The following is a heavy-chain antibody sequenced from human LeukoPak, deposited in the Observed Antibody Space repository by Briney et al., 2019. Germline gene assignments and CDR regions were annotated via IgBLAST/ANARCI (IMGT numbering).Heavy chain of an antibody. D-gene: IGHD6-13*01. J-gene: IGHJ4*02. CDR3: ARLPFQDIAAAGMVDY. Sequence: PGGSLRLSCAASGFTFSSYSMNWARQAPGKGLEWVSSISSSGSYIYYADSVKGRFTISRDNAKNSLYLQMNSLRAEDTAVYYCARLPFQDIAAAGMVDYWGQGTLVTVSS. V-gene: IGHV3-21*01. CDR1: GFTFSSYS. CDR2: ISSSGSYI.